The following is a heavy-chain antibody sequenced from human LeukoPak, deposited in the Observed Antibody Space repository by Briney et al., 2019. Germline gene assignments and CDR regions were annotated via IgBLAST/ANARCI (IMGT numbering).Heavy chain of an antibody. CDR1: GFTFSTYA. D-gene: IGHD3-10*01. CDR2: ISISGGSA. CDR3: AKDRDLLFAHCWFDL. Sequence: GGSLRLSCAASGFTFSTYAMSWVRQAPGKGLEWVSGISISGGSAYYADSVKGRFTISRDNSKDTLYLQMNRLRAEDTAVYYCAKDRDLLFAHCWFDLWGQGILVTVSS. J-gene: IGHJ5*02. V-gene: IGHV3-23*01.